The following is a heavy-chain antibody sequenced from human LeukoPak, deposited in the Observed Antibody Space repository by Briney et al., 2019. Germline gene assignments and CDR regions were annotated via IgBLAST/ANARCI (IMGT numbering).Heavy chain of an antibody. Sequence: PSETLSLTCTVSGGSVSSGSYYWSWIRQPPGKGLEWIGYIYYSGSTNYNPSLKSRVTISVDTPKNQFSLKLSSVTAADTAVYYCASSQWLAYYFHYWGQGTLVTVSS. CDR1: GGSVSSGSYY. V-gene: IGHV4-61*01. CDR2: IYYSGST. D-gene: IGHD6-19*01. J-gene: IGHJ4*02. CDR3: ASSQWLAYYFHY.